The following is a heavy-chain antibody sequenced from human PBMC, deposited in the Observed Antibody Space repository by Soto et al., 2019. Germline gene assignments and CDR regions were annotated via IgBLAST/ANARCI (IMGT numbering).Heavy chain of an antibody. V-gene: IGHV1-24*01. CDR3: AREGEQQLVSGWFDP. CDR2: IDPEDGVT. Sequence: ASVKVSCKVSGYTLTELSMHWVRQAPGKGLEWMGSIDPEDGVTIYAQKFQGRVTITADKSTSTAYMELSSLRSEDTALYYCAREGEQQLVSGWFDPWGQGTQVTVSS. J-gene: IGHJ5*02. CDR1: GYTLTELS. D-gene: IGHD6-13*01.